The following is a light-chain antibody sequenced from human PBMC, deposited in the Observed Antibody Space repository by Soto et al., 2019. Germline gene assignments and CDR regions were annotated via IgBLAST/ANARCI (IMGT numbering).Light chain of an antibody. Sequence: IEMTQSPASLSASVGDRVTITCRASQTIATYLNWFQHKSGRAPKLLIYTSSSVNSGVSSRFRGSGSGTDFTLTINDVPPEDSATYYCQQRYSSFVTFGSGTKVEIQ. J-gene: IGKJ4*01. CDR2: TSS. CDR3: QQRYSSFVT. V-gene: IGKV1-39*01. CDR1: QTIATY.